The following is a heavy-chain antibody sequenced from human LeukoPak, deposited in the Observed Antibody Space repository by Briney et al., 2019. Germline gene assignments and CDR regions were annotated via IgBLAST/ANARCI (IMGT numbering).Heavy chain of an antibody. CDR1: DGSISSSNW. Sequence: SGTLSLTCAVSDGSISSSNWWSWVRQPPGKGLEWIGEIYHSGSTYYNPSLKSRVTISVDTSKNQFSLKLSSVTAADTAVYYCARERGFYGMDVWGQGTTVTVSS. D-gene: IGHD3-10*01. CDR2: IYHSGST. CDR3: ARERGFYGMDV. J-gene: IGHJ6*02. V-gene: IGHV4-4*02.